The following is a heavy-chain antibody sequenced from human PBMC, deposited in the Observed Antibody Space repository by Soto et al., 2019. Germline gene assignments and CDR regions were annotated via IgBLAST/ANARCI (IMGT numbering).Heavy chain of an antibody. CDR1: GFTFRNAW. Sequence: PGGSLRLSCAASGFTFRNAWMSWVRQAPGKGLEWVGRNSSKTDGGTTEYAAPVKGRFTISRDDSKNTLYLQMNSLKTEDTAVYYCTTANLDFWSAHYLDYWGKGALVTVSS. D-gene: IGHD3-3*01. CDR3: TTANLDFWSAHYLDY. V-gene: IGHV3-15*01. CDR2: NSSKTDGGTT. J-gene: IGHJ4*02.